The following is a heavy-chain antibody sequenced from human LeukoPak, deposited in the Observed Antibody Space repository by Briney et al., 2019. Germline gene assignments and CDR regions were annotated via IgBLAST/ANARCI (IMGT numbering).Heavy chain of an antibody. V-gene: IGHV1-2*02. CDR2: INPNSGGT. CDR1: GYTFTGYY. D-gene: IGHD3-22*01. J-gene: IGHJ5*02. CDR3: AKDYDSSGYYSP. Sequence: ASVKVSCKASGYTFTGYYMHWVRQAPGQGLEWMGWINPNSGGTNYAQKFQGRVTMTRDTSISTAYMELSRLRSDDTAVYYCAKDYDSSGYYSPWGQGTLVTVSS.